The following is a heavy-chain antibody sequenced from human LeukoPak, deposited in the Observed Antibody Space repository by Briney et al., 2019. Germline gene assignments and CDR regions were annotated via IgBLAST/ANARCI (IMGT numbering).Heavy chain of an antibody. D-gene: IGHD3-3*01. CDR3: ARDRGITIFGVVNRPYYFDY. CDR2: LYTSGST. Sequence: PSETLSLTCTVSGGSISSYYWSWIRQPAGKGLEWIGRLYTSGSTNYNPSLKSRVTMSVDTSKNQFSLKLSSVTAADTAVYYCARDRGITIFGVVNRPYYFDYWGQGTLVTVSS. CDR1: GGSISSYY. V-gene: IGHV4-4*07. J-gene: IGHJ4*02.